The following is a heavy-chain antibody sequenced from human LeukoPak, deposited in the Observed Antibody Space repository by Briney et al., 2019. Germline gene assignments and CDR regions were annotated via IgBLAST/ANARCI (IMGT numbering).Heavy chain of an antibody. CDR1: GFDFTRDW. Sequence: GESLKISCRFSGFDFTRDWIGWVRLMPGKSLEWMGIIYPGDSGPTYSPSFQGQVTISVDKSINTAYLQWSSLQASDTAMYYCGMSGDRVPLQDDVFDVWGQGTMVTVST. CDR3: GMSGDRVPLQDDVFDV. V-gene: IGHV5-51*01. CDR2: IYPGDSGP. J-gene: IGHJ3*01. D-gene: IGHD1-26*01.